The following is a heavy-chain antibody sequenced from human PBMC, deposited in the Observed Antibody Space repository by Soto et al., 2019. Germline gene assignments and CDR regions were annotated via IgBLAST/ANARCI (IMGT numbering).Heavy chain of an antibody. CDR3: ANMGWVYQLLNYYGMDV. D-gene: IGHD2-2*01. CDR1: GFTFSSYA. V-gene: IGHV3-23*01. Sequence: GGSLRLSCAASGFTFSSYAMSWVRQAPGKGLEWVSAISGSGGSTYYADSVKGRFTISRDNSKNTLYLQMNSLRAEDTAVYYCANMGWVYQLLNYYGMDVWGQGTTVTVSS. CDR2: ISGSGGST. J-gene: IGHJ6*02.